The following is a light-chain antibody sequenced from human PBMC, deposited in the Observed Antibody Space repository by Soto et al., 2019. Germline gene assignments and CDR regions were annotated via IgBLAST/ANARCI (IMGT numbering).Light chain of an antibody. Sequence: QSVLTQPDSASASPGQTITISCIGTSSDVGAYDLVSWYQQYQGTAPRLIIYENIRRPSGIDSRFSGSKSGNTAALTISGLRAEDESNYHCCSYAGNRIFVFGGGTK. V-gene: IGLV2-23*01. CDR2: ENI. J-gene: IGLJ2*01. CDR1: SSDVGAYDL. CDR3: CSYAGNRIFV.